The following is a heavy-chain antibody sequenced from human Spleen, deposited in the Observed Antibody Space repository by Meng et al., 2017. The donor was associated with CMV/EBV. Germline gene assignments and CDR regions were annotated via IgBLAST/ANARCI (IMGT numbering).Heavy chain of an antibody. CDR2: IHNRGST. J-gene: IGHJ4*02. CDR1: GDSISSGSYY. V-gene: IGHV4-61*01. CDR3: ARASGGFSF. D-gene: IGHD3-10*01. Sequence: TCSVSGDSISSGSYYWSWIRQPPGKGLEWIGYIHNRGSTNYNPSLKSRVTILLDTSENQFSLKLNSVTAADAAVYYCARASGGFSFWGQGTLVTVSS.